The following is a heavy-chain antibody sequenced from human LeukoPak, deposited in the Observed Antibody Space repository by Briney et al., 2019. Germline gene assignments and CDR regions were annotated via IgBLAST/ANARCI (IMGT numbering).Heavy chain of an antibody. CDR1: EYTFSASL. V-gene: IGHV1-2*02. CDR3: ASSAITGFDY. J-gene: IGHJ4*02. Sequence: GAPVKPSDSPAEYTFSASLMHGVRESPGQGLEWMGWINPNSGDRDLSPKFQGRVTMTRDTSSSTSYMELIRLRSDDSAVNYCASSAITGFDYCGQGGLVTVSS. CDR2: INPNSGDR. D-gene: IGHD1-20*01.